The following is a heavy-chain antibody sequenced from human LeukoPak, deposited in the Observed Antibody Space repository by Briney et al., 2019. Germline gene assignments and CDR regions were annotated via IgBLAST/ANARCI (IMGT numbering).Heavy chain of an antibody. J-gene: IGHJ1*01. D-gene: IGHD5-18*01. Sequence: ASVRVSCKTSGYSFSDYSMHWVRQAPGQGLEWMGWINPNSGGTNYAQKFQGRVTMTRDTSISTAYMELSRLRADDTAVYYCARGSFSADAPLVLDYFHHWGQGTLVTDSS. V-gene: IGHV1-2*02. CDR2: INPNSGGT. CDR3: ARGSFSADAPLVLDYFHH. CDR1: GYSFSDYS.